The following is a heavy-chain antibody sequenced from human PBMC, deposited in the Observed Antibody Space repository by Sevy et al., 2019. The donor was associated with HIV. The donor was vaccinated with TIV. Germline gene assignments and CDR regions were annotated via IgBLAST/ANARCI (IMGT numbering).Heavy chain of an antibody. J-gene: IGHJ4*01. CDR1: GFTFGNHA. V-gene: IGHV3-30*04. CDR3: ARDRCTDGVCFRSGYFDY. D-gene: IGHD2-8*01. Sequence: GGSLRLSCAASGFTFGNHAIHWVRQAPGKGLEWVAIISFDGRNEKYADSVKGRFTISRDNSKNTVYLQMTRLRTEDTAVYYCARDRCTDGVCFRSGYFDYWGQGTLVNVSS. CDR2: ISFDGRNE.